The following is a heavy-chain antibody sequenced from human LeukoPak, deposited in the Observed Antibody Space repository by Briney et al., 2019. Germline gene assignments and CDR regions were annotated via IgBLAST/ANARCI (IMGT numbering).Heavy chain of an antibody. CDR1: GFTFSNSA. Sequence: GGSLRLFCAASGFTFSNSAMYWVRHPPAKGLEWVAVISYDGSSKFYADSVKGRFTIYRDNSKNTLYLQMNILRAEDTALYYCGRDLYSSVWFGGLDIWGQGTMVTVSS. J-gene: IGHJ3*02. CDR2: ISYDGSSK. V-gene: IGHV3-30-3*01. CDR3: GRDLYSSVWFGGLDI. D-gene: IGHD6-19*01.